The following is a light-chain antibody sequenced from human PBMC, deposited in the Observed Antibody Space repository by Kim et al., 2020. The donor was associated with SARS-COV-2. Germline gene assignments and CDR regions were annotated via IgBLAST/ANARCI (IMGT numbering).Light chain of an antibody. V-gene: IGLV3-1*01. CDR1: KWGDKY. CDR3: QAWDSSTGV. CDR2: QDT. Sequence: VSPGKTASITCSGDKWGDKYACWYQQKPGQSPVLVMYQDTKRPSGIPERFSGSNSGNTATLTISGTQAMDEADYYCQAWDSSTGVFGTGTKVTVL. J-gene: IGLJ1*01.